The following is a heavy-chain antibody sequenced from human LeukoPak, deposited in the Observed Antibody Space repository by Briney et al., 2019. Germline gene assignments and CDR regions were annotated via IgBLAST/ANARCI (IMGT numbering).Heavy chain of an antibody. D-gene: IGHD5-12*01. Sequence: SETLSLTCAVYGGSFSGYYWSWIRQPPGKGLEWIGEINHGGSTNYNPSLKSRVTISVDTSKNQFSLKLSSVTAADTAVYYCARVIQWYFDYWGQGTLVTVSS. V-gene: IGHV4-34*01. CDR3: ARVIQWYFDY. CDR2: INHGGST. CDR1: GGSFSGYY. J-gene: IGHJ4*02.